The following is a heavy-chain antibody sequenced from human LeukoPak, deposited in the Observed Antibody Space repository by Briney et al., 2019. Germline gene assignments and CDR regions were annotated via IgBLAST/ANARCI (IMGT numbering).Heavy chain of an antibody. J-gene: IGHJ4*02. CDR3: ARTDYGGNSGSDY. CDR2: FCYSGST. Sequence: SETLSLTCTVSGGSIISNTYCWGWIRQPPGKGLEWIGSFCYSGSTYSNPSLKSRVTISVDTSKNQFSLKLSSVTAADTAVYYCARTDYGGNSGSDYWGQGTLVTVSS. V-gene: IGHV4-39*07. CDR1: GGSIISNTYC. D-gene: IGHD4-23*01.